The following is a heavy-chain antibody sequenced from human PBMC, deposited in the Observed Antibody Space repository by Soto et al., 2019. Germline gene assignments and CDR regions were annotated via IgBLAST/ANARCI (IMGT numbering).Heavy chain of an antibody. CDR2: IYAGGNT. J-gene: IGHJ5*02. CDR3: ARGYWLDP. V-gene: IGHV3-53*05. Sequence: TGGSLRLSCESSGFTVSSNYMSWVRQAPGKGLEWVSIIYAGGNTYYAASLKGRLTLSRDNSENTVYLQMNSLRPDDTAIYYCARGYWLDPWGQGTLVTVSS. CDR1: GFTVSSNY.